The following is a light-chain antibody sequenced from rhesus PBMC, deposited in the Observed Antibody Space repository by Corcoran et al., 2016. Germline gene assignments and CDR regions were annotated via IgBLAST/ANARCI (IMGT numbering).Light chain of an antibody. CDR1: QDISRY. Sequence: DIQMTQSSSSLSASVGDTVTITCRASQDISRYLNWFQQKPGKAPKHLIYTASNLESGVPSRFSGSGSGTEFTLTISSLQPEDFASYYCQQYDDLPYSFGQGTKVEIK. CDR2: TAS. CDR3: QQYDDLPYS. V-gene: IGKV1-28*02. J-gene: IGKJ2*01.